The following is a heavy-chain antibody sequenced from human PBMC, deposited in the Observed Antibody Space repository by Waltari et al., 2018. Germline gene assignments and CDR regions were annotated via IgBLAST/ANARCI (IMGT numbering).Heavy chain of an antibody. CDR1: GDSLSKSY. Sequence: QVQLQESGPGLVKPSETLSLTCTVSGDSLSKSYFHWIRQPPGKGLELIGYIFSTGSTNYSPSLKSRVTISVDTSKKQFSLKLTSMTAADTAVYYCATSPSSSWYWIDPWGQGTLVTVSS. V-gene: IGHV4-4*09. CDR2: IFSTGST. D-gene: IGHD6-13*01. CDR3: ATSPSSSWYWIDP. J-gene: IGHJ5*02.